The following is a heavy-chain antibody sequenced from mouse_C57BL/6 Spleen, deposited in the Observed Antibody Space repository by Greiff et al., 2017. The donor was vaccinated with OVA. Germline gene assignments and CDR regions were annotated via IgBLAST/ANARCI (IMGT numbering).Heavy chain of an antibody. D-gene: IGHD4-1*01. CDR2: IDPSDSYT. CDR1: GYTFTSYW. CDR3: AMTGKNRYFDD. V-gene: IGHV1-69*01. J-gene: IGHJ2*01. Sequence: QVQLQQPGAELVMPGASVKLSCKASGYTFTSYWMHWVKQRPGQGLEWIGEIDPSDSYTNYNQKFKGKSTLTVDKSSSTAYMQLSSLTSEDSAVYYCAMTGKNRYFDDWGQGTTLTVSS.